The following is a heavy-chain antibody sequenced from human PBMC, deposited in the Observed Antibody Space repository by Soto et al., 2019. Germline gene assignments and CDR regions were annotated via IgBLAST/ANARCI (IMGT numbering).Heavy chain of an antibody. J-gene: IGHJ4*02. CDR3: VFGRGGSDLPEFDC. CDR2: ITADGGGT. CDR1: SFPFSSYI. D-gene: IGHD3-3*01. V-gene: IGHV3-23*01. Sequence: GSLRLSYTASSFPFSSYIMHWVRQAPGKGLEWISTITADGGGTFYADSVKGRFTISRDNYKNTLYLKMDNLRAEDTALYYFVFGRGGSDLPEFDCRGQGTQVT.